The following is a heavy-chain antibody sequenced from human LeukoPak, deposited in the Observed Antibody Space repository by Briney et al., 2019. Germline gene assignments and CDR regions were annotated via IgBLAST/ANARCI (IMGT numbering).Heavy chain of an antibody. Sequence: ASVKVSCKASGHTSTTYYMHWVRQAPGQGLEWMGTIYSIGGSTNYAQNFQGRIIMTRDTSTNTVYMELSYLRSEDTAVYYCLWSGMWYGANVWGQGTTVTVSS. J-gene: IGHJ6*02. CDR2: IYSIGGST. D-gene: IGHD3-3*01. CDR3: LWSGMWYGANV. V-gene: IGHV1-46*01. CDR1: GHTSTTYY.